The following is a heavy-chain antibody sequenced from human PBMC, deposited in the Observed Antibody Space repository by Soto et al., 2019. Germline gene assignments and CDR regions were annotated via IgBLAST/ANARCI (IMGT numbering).Heavy chain of an antibody. D-gene: IGHD3-22*01. CDR1: GGSFSGYY. V-gene: IGHV4-34*01. Sequence: PSETLSLTCAVYGGSFSGYYWNWIRQPPGRGLEWIGEINHSGSTNYNPSLKSRVTISVDTSKNQFSLRLTSVTAADTAVYYCSRGLSYFDSSAYFDYWGQGTLVTVS. J-gene: IGHJ4*02. CDR3: SRGLSYFDSSAYFDY. CDR2: INHSGST.